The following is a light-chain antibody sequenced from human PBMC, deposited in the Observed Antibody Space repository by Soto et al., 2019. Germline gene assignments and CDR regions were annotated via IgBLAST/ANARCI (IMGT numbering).Light chain of an antibody. CDR3: QQYDKWPYT. V-gene: IGKV3-15*01. Sequence: EIVMTQSPSTRSVSPVDRATLSFMTSQSVGSNLAWYQQKPGQAPRLLIYGAFIRAPGFPVTFRGTGSGSEFTLTISSLQSEDGALYYCQQYDKWPYTFGQGTKVDIK. CDR2: GAF. CDR1: QSVGSN. J-gene: IGKJ2*01.